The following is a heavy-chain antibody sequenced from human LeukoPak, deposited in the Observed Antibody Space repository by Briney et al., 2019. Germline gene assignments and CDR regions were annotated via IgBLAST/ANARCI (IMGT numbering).Heavy chain of an antibody. D-gene: IGHD3-22*01. CDR2: ISGSGGST. J-gene: IGHJ4*02. Sequence: GGSLRLSCAASGFTFSSYDMSWVRQAPGKGLEWVSAISGSGGSTYYADSVKGRFTISRDNSKNTLYLQMNSLRAEDTAVYYCAKGGSYYYDSSGIDYWGQGTLVTVSS. CDR3: AKGGSYYYDSSGIDY. V-gene: IGHV3-23*01. CDR1: GFTFSSYD.